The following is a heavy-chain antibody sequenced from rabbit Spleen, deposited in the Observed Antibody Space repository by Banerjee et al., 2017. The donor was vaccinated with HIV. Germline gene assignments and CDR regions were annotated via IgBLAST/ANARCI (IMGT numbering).Heavy chain of an antibody. D-gene: IGHD2-1*01. CDR2: IYGGSSGAS. Sequence: QSLQESGGDLVKPGASLTLTCTASGFSFSSTFNMYWVRQAPGKGLEWIAAIYGGSSGASYYASWAKGRFTISKTSSTTMTLQMTSLTAADTATYFCARDAGDTGGAWDYYFDLWGPGTLVTVS. J-gene: IGHJ4*01. CDR3: ARDAGDTGGAWDYYFDL. CDR1: GFSFSSTFN. V-gene: IGHV1S40*01.